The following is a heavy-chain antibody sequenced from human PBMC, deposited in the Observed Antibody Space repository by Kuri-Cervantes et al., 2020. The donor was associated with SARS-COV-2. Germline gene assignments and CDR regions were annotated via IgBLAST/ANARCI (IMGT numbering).Heavy chain of an antibody. CDR2: IYHSGST. D-gene: IGHD4-17*01. Sequence: SETLSLTCAVSGYSISSGYYWGWIRQPPGKGLEWIGSIYHSGSTYYNPSLKSRVTISVDTSKNQFSLKLSSVTAADTAVYYCARPADYGDHVRVVYMDVWGKGTTVTVSS. J-gene: IGHJ6*03. CDR1: GYSISSGYY. V-gene: IGHV4-38-2*01. CDR3: ARPADYGDHVRVVYMDV.